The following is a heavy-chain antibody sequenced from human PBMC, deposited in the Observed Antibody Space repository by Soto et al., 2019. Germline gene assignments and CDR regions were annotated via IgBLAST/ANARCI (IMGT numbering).Heavy chain of an antibody. CDR2: IYYSGST. Sequence: SETLSLTCTVSGGSISSGGYYWSWIRQHPGKGLEWIGYIYYSGSTYYNPSLKSRVTISVDTSKNQFSLKLSSVTAADTAVYYCARDLGHYYDSSGYAFDYWGQGTLVTVSS. CDR1: GGSISSGGYY. D-gene: IGHD3-22*01. CDR3: ARDLGHYYDSSGYAFDY. J-gene: IGHJ4*02. V-gene: IGHV4-31*03.